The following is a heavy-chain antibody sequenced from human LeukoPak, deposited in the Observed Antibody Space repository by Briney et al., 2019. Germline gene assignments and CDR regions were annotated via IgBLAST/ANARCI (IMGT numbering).Heavy chain of an antibody. D-gene: IGHD3-9*01. V-gene: IGHV1-18*01. Sequence: GASVKISCKASGYTFTSYGISWVRQAPGQGLEWMGWISAYNGNTNYAQKLQGRVAMTTDTSTSAAYMELRSLRSDDTAVYYCAREGRGPSYYDILTGYYGVSWFDPWGQGTLVTVSS. J-gene: IGHJ5*02. CDR1: GYTFTSYG. CDR3: AREGRGPSYYDILTGYYGVSWFDP. CDR2: ISAYNGNT.